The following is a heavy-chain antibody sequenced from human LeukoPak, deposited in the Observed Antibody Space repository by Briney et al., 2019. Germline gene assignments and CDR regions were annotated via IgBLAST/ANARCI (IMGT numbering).Heavy chain of an antibody. CDR1: GFTFSSYW. Sequence: PGGSLRLSCAASGFTFSSYWMSWVRQAPEKGLEWVGDVKQDGNQKYYMDSVKGRFTISRDNAQNSLYLQMNSLRAEDTAVYYCARDGYATGSHDYWGQGTLVTVSS. V-gene: IGHV3-7*04. CDR3: ARDGYATGSHDY. CDR2: VKQDGNQK. D-gene: IGHD3-10*01. J-gene: IGHJ4*02.